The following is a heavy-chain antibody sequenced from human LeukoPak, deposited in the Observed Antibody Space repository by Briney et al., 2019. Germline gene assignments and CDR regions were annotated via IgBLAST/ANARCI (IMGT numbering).Heavy chain of an antibody. CDR2: INPNSGGT. D-gene: IGHD3-10*01. Sequence: ASVKVSCKASGYTFTGYYMHWVRQAPGQGLEWMGWINPNSGGTNYAQKFQGRVTMTRDTSISTAYMELSRLGSDDTAVYYCARGHGSGHGGFYWGQGTLVTVSS. J-gene: IGHJ4*02. V-gene: IGHV1-2*02. CDR3: ARGHGSGHGGFY. CDR1: GYTFTGYY.